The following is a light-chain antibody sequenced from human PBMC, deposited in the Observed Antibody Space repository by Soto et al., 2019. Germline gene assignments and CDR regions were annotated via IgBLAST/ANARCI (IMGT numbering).Light chain of an antibody. V-gene: IGKV3-15*01. J-gene: IGKJ1*01. CDR3: QQYNGWPPKT. CDR2: DAS. Sequence: EIVMTQAPATLSVSPGERVTLSCRASQSISTNLAWYQQTPGQAPRLLIFDASSRAAGIPARFSGSGSGTEFTLTIGSLQPDDFAVYYCQQYNGWPPKTFGQGTKV. CDR1: QSISTN.